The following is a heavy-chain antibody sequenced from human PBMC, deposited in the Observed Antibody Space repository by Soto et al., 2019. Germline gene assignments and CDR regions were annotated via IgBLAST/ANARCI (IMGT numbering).Heavy chain of an antibody. CDR2: INHSGST. Sequence: ETLSLTCAVYGGSFSGYYWSWIRQPPGKGLEWIGEINHSGSTNYNPSLKSRVTISGDTSKNQFSLKLSSVTAADTAVYYCARGWGRIFDYWGQGTLVTVSS. V-gene: IGHV4-34*01. J-gene: IGHJ4*02. CDR1: GGSFSGYY. D-gene: IGHD7-27*01. CDR3: ARGWGRIFDY.